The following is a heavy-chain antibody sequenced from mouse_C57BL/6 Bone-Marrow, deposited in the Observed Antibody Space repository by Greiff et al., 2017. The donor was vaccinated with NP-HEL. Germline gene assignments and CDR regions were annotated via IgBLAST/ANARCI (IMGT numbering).Heavy chain of an antibody. CDR2: INSDGGST. J-gene: IGHJ1*03. CDR1: EYEFPSHD. Sequence: DVMLVESGGGLVQPGESLKLSCESNEYEFPSHDMSWVRKTPEKRLELVAAINSDGGSTYYPDTMERRFIISRDNTQNTLYLQMSSLRSEDTALYYCARHGGNYWHCGVWGTGTTVTVSS. V-gene: IGHV5-2*01. D-gene: IGHD2-1*01. CDR3: ARHGGNYWHCGV.